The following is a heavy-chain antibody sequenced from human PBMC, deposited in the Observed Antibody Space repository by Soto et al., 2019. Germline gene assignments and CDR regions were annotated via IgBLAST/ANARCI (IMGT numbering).Heavy chain of an antibody. J-gene: IGHJ4*02. CDR2: IHPTDSDT. CDR3: VRPDSTGYYVN. CDR1: GYTFTNYW. D-gene: IGHD3-22*01. V-gene: IGHV5-51*01. Sequence: GESLKISCKGSGYTFTNYWIGWVRQMPGKGLDWMGIIHPTDSDTRYSPSFQGQVTMSVXXXIXXXYXQXXRLXASDTAMYYCVRPDSTGYYVNWGQGTLVTVSS.